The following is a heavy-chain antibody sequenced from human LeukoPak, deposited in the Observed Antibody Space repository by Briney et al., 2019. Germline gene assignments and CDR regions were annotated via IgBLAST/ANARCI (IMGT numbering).Heavy chain of an antibody. D-gene: IGHD4-17*01. V-gene: IGHV4-39*01. CDR1: GGSISSSSYY. CDR2: IYYSGST. CDR3: ARHDYGDYGGHVDY. Sequence: PSETLSLTCTVSGGSISSSSYYWGWIRQPPGKGLEWIGSIYYSGSTYYNPSPKSRVTISVDTSKSQFSLKLSSVTAADTAVYYCARHDYGDYGGHVDYWGQGTLVTVSS. J-gene: IGHJ4*02.